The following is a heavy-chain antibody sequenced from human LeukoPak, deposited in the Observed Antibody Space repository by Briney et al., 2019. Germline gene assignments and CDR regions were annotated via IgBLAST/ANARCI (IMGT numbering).Heavy chain of an antibody. CDR3: ARDTSGYRRGSFDY. D-gene: IGHD3-22*01. CDR2: IYYSRST. CDR1: GGSIKSYY. Sequence: SETLSLTCTVSGGSIKSYYWSWIRQPPGKGLEWIGYIYYSRSTNYNPSLKSRVTISLDTSNNQFSLKLSSVTAADTAVYYCARDTSGYRRGSFDYWGQGTLVTVSS. J-gene: IGHJ4*02. V-gene: IGHV4-59*01.